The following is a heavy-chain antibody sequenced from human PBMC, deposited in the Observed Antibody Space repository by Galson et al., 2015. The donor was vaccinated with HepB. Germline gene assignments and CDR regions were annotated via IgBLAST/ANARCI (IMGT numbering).Heavy chain of an antibody. CDR3: AKENMTRGFDY. CDR2: IPSKGTRK. Sequence: SLRLSCAASGFTFRSYAMHWVRQAPGKRLEWVAPIPSKGTRKLYADSLKGRFTISRDNSENTVYLQMSSLSAEDTAVYYCAKENMTRGFDYWGQGTLVTVSS. CDR1: GFTFRSYA. D-gene: IGHD2-2*01. J-gene: IGHJ4*02. V-gene: IGHV3-30-3*01.